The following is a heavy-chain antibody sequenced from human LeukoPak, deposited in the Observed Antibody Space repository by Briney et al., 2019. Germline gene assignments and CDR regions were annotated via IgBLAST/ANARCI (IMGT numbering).Heavy chain of an antibody. CDR1: GGSFSGYY. J-gene: IGHJ4*02. D-gene: IGHD6-19*01. CDR2: INHSGST. CDR3: ARQKPRNYSSGWYTRGSTYYFDY. Sequence: SETLSLTCAVYGGSFSGYYWSWIRQPPGKGLEWIGEINHSGSTNYNPSLKSRVTISVDTSKNQFSLKLSSVTAADTAVYYCARQKPRNYSSGWYTRGSTYYFDYWGQGTLVTVSS. V-gene: IGHV4-34*01.